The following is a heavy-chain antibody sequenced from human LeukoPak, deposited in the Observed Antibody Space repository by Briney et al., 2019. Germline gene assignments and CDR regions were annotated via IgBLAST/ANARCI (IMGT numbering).Heavy chain of an antibody. J-gene: IGHJ3*02. CDR1: GFTFSSYW. D-gene: IGHD3-16*01. CDR3: AREFMIKAFDI. CDR2: INSDGSST. Sequence: PGGSLRLSCAASGFTFSSYWMHWVRQAPGKGLVWVSRINSDGSSTSYADSVKGRFTISRDNAKNTLYLQMNSLRAEDTAVYYCAREFMIKAFDIWGQGTMVTVSS. V-gene: IGHV3-74*01.